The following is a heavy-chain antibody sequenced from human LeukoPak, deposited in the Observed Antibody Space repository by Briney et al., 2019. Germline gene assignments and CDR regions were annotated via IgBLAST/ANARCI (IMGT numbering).Heavy chain of an antibody. D-gene: IGHD6-13*01. Sequence: SETLSLTCTVSGGSISSYYWSWIRQPAGKGLEWIGRIYSTGSTNYYPSLKSRVTMSVDTSKNQFSLRLRSVTAADTAVYYCARQIASAGTAGFDFWGQGALVTVSS. J-gene: IGHJ4*02. CDR3: ARQIASAGTAGFDF. CDR2: IYSTGST. V-gene: IGHV4-4*07. CDR1: GGSISSYY.